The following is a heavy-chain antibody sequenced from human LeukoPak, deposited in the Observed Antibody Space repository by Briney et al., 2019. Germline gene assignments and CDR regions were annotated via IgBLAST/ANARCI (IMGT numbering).Heavy chain of an antibody. CDR1: GGSISSYY. CDR2: INHSGST. J-gene: IGHJ3*02. D-gene: IGHD5-18*01. V-gene: IGHV4-34*01. CDR3: ASHYTAMVNEGDPADAFDI. Sequence: SETLSLTCTVSGGSISSYYWSWIRQPPGKGLEWIGEINHSGSTNYNPSLKSRVTISVDTSKNQFSLKLSSVTAADTAVYYCASHYTAMVNEGDPADAFDIWGQGTMVTVSS.